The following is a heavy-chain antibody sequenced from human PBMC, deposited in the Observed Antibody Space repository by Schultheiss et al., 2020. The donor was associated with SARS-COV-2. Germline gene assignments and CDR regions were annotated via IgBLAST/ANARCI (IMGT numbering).Heavy chain of an antibody. J-gene: IGHJ4*02. Sequence: SETLSLTCTVSGGSISSSSYYWGWIRQPPGKGLVWIGRIYTSGSTNYNPSLKSRVTMSVDTSKNQFSLKLSSVTAADTAVYYCARGQWEGGGSCFTDWGQGTLVTVSS. CDR2: IYTSGST. D-gene: IGHD2-15*01. CDR3: ARGQWEGGGSCFTD. V-gene: IGHV4-61*05. CDR1: GGSISSSSYY.